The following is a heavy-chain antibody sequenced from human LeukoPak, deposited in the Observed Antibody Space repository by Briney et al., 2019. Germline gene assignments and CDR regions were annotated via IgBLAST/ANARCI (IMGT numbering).Heavy chain of an antibody. CDR2: MNPNSGNT. V-gene: IGHV1-8*01. CDR1: GYTFTSYD. D-gene: IGHD2-21*02. Sequence: ASVKVSCKASGYTFTSYDINWVRQATGQGLEWMGWMNPNSGNTGYAQKFQGRVTMTRNTSISTAYMELNSLRSEDTAVYYCARGRDPRSYYYMDVWGKGTTVTVSS. J-gene: IGHJ6*03. CDR3: ARGRDPRSYYYMDV.